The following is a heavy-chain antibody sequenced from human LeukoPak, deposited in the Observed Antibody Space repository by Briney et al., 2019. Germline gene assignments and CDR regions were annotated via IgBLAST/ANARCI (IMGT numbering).Heavy chain of an antibody. CDR1: GYTFTGYH. D-gene: IGHD2-2*01. CDR2: INPNSGDT. V-gene: IGHV1-2*06. Sequence: ASVKVSCKASGYTFTGYHMHWVRQAPGQGLEWMGRINPNSGDTNYTQKFQGRVTMTRDTSISTAYMDLSRLRSDDTAVCYCARDYCSSTSCLFDYWGQGTLVTVSS. J-gene: IGHJ4*02. CDR3: ARDYCSSTSCLFDY.